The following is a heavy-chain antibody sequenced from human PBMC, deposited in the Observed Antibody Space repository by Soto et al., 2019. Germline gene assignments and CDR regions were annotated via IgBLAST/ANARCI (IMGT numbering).Heavy chain of an antibody. Sequence: SVKVSCKASGDTFSRYATSWVRQAPGQGLEWMGSITPMFGTTHYAQKFQGRVTITADESTSTAYMELSGLTSEDTAVYYCARGAIVVIIRFDHWGQGTQVTVS. D-gene: IGHD3-3*01. CDR3: ARGAIVVIIRFDH. CDR1: GDTFSRYA. V-gene: IGHV1-69*13. J-gene: IGHJ4*02. CDR2: ITPMFGTT.